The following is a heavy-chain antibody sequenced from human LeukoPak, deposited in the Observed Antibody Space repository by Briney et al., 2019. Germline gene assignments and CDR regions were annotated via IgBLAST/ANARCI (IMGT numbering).Heavy chain of an antibody. Sequence: GGSLKLSCAASGFTFSSYSMNWVRQAPGKGLEWVSSISSSSSYIYYADSVKGRFTISRDNAKNSLYLQMNSLRAEDTAVYYCARGQNNGRVTMVRGVIITKYYYYMDVWGKGTTVTVSS. CDR3: ARGQNNGRVTMVRGVIITKYYYYMDV. J-gene: IGHJ6*03. V-gene: IGHV3-21*01. D-gene: IGHD3-10*01. CDR1: GFTFSSYS. CDR2: ISSSSSYI.